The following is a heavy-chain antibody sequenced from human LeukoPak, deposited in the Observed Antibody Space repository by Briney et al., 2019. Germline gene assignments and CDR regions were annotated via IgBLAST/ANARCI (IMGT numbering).Heavy chain of an antibody. Sequence: GGSLRLSCAASGFTFSSYWMSWIRQAPGKGLEWVSYISSSGSTIYYADSVKGRFTISRDNAKNSLYLQMNSLRAEDTAVYYCARFIGYCSSTSCYVLSAYGMDVWGQGTTVTVSS. D-gene: IGHD2-2*01. V-gene: IGHV3-11*01. CDR1: GFTFSSYW. J-gene: IGHJ6*02. CDR3: ARFIGYCSSTSCYVLSAYGMDV. CDR2: ISSSGSTI.